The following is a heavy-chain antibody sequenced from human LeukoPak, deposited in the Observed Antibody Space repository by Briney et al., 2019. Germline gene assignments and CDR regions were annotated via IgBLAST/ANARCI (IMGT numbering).Heavy chain of an antibody. CDR1: GFTFSSYW. CDR3: ARDSPYNWNYDASAFDI. Sequence: GGSLRLSCAASGFTFSSYWMSWVRQAPGKGLEWVANIKRDGSEKYYVDSAKGRFTISRDNAKNSLYLQMNSLRAEDTAVYYCARDSPYNWNYDASAFDIWGQGTMVTVSS. V-gene: IGHV3-7*01. D-gene: IGHD1-7*01. J-gene: IGHJ3*02. CDR2: IKRDGSEK.